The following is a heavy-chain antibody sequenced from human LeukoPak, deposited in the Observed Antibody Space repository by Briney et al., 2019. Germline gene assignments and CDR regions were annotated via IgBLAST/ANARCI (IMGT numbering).Heavy chain of an antibody. CDR3: AKTGGIVVVPAADY. Sequence: GGSLRLSCAASGFTFSSYAMSWVRQAPGKGLEWVSGISGSGGSTYYADSVEGRFTISRDNSKNTLYLQMNSLRAEDTAVYYCAKTGGIVVVPAADYWGQGTLVTVSS. CDR1: GFTFSSYA. D-gene: IGHD2-2*01. V-gene: IGHV3-23*01. J-gene: IGHJ4*02. CDR2: ISGSGGST.